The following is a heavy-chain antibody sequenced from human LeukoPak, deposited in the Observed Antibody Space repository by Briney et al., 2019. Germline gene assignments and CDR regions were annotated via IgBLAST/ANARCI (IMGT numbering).Heavy chain of an antibody. CDR3: AKDMVAVAAHDFDY. V-gene: IGHV3-9*01. J-gene: IGHJ4*02. D-gene: IGHD6-19*01. CDR1: GFTFDDYA. Sequence: GGSLRLSCAASGFTFDDYAMHWVRQAPGKGLEWVSGISWNSGSIGYADSVKGRFTISRDNAKNSLYLQMNSLRAEDTALYYCAKDMVAVAAHDFDYWGQGTLVTVSS. CDR2: ISWNSGSI.